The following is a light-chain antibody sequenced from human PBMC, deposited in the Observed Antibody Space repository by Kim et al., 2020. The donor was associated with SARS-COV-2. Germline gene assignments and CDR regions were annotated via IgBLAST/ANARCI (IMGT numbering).Light chain of an antibody. CDR3: QSYDSSIVV. CDR2: EDN. J-gene: IGLJ2*01. Sequence: GKRVTISVTRRLGSIASNYVQWYQQRPGSSPTTVIYEDNQRPSGVPDRFSGSIDSSSNSASLPISGLKTEDEADYYCQSYDSSIVVFGGGTKLTVL. V-gene: IGLV6-57*01. CDR1: LGSIASNY.